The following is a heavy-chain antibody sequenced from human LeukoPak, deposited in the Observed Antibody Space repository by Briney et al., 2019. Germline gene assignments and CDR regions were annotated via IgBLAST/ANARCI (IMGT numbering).Heavy chain of an antibody. J-gene: IGHJ3*02. D-gene: IGHD2-2*02. CDR1: GYTFTSYG. Sequence: ASVKVSCKASGYTFTSYGISWVRQAPGQGLEWMGRISAYNGNTNYAQKLQGRVTMTTDTSTSTAYMELRSLRSDDTAVYYCASPLPGYCSSTSCYTPDAFDIWGQGTMVTVSS. V-gene: IGHV1-18*01. CDR2: ISAYNGNT. CDR3: ASPLPGYCSSTSCYTPDAFDI.